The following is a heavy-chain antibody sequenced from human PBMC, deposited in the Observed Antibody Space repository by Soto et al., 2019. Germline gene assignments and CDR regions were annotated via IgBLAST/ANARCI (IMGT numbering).Heavy chain of an antibody. CDR2: MNTNSGNT. CDR1: GYTFTSYD. J-gene: IGHJ6*02. Sequence: QVQLVQSGAEVKKPGASVKVSCKASGYTFTSYDINWVRQATGQGLEWMGWMNTNSGNTGYAQKFQGRVTMTRHTSITTAYMERSSLRSEDTAVYYCAKEISYGLDVWGQGTTVTVSS. CDR3: AKEISYGLDV. V-gene: IGHV1-8*01.